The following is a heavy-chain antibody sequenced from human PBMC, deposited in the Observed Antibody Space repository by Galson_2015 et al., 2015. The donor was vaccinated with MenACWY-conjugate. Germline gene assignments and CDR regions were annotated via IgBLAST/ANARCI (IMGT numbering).Heavy chain of an antibody. CDR3: ARIRYVPGTRHAEYFQH. CDR2: IDWDDDK. D-gene: IGHD1-1*01. J-gene: IGHJ1*01. V-gene: IGHV2-70*11. CDR1: GFSLSTSGMC. Sequence: PALVKPTQTLTLTCTFSGFSLSTSGMCVSWIRQSPGKALEWLARIDWDDDKYYSTSLKTRLTISKDTSKNQVVLTMTNMDPVDIATYYCARIRYVPGTRHAEYFQHWGQGTLVTVSS.